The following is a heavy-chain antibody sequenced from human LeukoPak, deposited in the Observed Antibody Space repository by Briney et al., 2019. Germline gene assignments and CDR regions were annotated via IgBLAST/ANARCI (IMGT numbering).Heavy chain of an antibody. Sequence: AGGSLRLSCAASGFTFSSYSMNWVRQAPGKGLEWVSSISSSSSYIYYADSVKGRFTISRDNAKNSLYLQMNSLRGEDTAVYHCARWASNSHDYWGQGTLVTISS. CDR2: ISSSSSYI. D-gene: IGHD5-18*01. CDR3: ARWASNSHDY. V-gene: IGHV3-21*01. CDR1: GFTFSSYS. J-gene: IGHJ4*02.